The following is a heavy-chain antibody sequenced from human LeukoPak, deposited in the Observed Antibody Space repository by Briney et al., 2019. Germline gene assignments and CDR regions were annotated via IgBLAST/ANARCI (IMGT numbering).Heavy chain of an antibody. CDR3: AKLQLIAAAGRGVDY. V-gene: IGHV3-23*01. D-gene: IGHD6-13*01. J-gene: IGHJ4*02. Sequence: PAGGSLRLSCAASGFTFSSYAMSWVRQAPGEGLEWVSAISGSGGSTYYADSVKGRFTISRDNSKNTLYLQMNSLRAEDTAVYYCAKLQLIAAAGRGVDYWGQGTLVTVSS. CDR1: GFTFSSYA. CDR2: ISGSGGST.